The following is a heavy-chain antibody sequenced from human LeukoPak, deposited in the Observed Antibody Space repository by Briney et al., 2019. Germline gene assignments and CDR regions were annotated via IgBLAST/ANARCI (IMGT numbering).Heavy chain of an antibody. J-gene: IGHJ6*03. D-gene: IGHD5-18*01. CDR1: GYTFTSYY. Sequence: ASVKVSCKASGYTFTSYYMHWVRQAPGQGLEWMGIINPSGGSTSYAQKFQGRVTMTRDMSTSTDYMELSSLRSEDTAVYYCARDGWRYSYGLGGWYHYYYMDVWGKGTTVTISS. CDR2: INPSGGST. CDR3: ARDGWRYSYGLGGWYHYYYMDV. V-gene: IGHV1-46*01.